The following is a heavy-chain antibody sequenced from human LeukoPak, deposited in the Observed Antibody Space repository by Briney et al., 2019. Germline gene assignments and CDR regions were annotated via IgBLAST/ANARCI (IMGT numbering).Heavy chain of an antibody. J-gene: IGHJ4*02. Sequence: ASVKVSFKASGYTFTGYHIHWVRQAPGQGLEWMGWINPNTGGTSYSQKFQGRVAMTRDTSSSTAYMEVSRLTSDDTAVYYCARENFGSGTDYWGQGTLVTVSS. V-gene: IGHV1-2*02. CDR2: INPNTGGT. D-gene: IGHD3-10*01. CDR3: ARENFGSGTDY. CDR1: GYTFTGYH.